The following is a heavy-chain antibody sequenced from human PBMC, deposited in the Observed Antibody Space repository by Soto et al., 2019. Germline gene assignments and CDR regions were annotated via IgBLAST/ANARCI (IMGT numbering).Heavy chain of an antibody. V-gene: IGHV1-3*01. CDR1: GYTFTNYA. D-gene: IGHD6-19*01. J-gene: IGHJ4*02. Sequence: EASVKVSCKASGYTFTNYAMHWVRQAPGQRLEWMGWINVGNGNTKYSQKFQGRVTITRDTSANTAYMELSSLRSEDTAVYYCARDAPLGYSSGWYGLDCWGQGTLVTVSS. CDR2: INVGNGNT. CDR3: ARDAPLGYSSGWYGLDC.